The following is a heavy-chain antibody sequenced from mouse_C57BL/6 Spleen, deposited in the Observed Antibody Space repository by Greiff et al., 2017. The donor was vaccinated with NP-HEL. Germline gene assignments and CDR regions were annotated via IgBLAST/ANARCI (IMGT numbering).Heavy chain of an antibody. CDR2: IYPGSGNT. V-gene: IGHV1-76*01. CDR3: ARSGDYDYVYYAMDY. Sequence: QVQLQQSGAELVRPGASVKLSCKASGYTFTDYYINWVKQRPGQGLEWIARIYPGSGNTYYNEKFKGKATLTAEKSSSTAYMQLSSLTSEDSAVYFCARSGDYDYVYYAMDYWGQGTSVTVSS. CDR1: GYTFTDYY. J-gene: IGHJ4*01. D-gene: IGHD2-4*01.